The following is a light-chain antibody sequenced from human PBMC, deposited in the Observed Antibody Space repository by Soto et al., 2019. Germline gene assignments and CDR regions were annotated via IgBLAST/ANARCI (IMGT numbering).Light chain of an antibody. CDR1: EPIRNTY. CDR3: QQYADSPLT. Sequence: EIVLTQSPDTLSLSPGERATLSCRTSEPIRNTYVAWYQQQPGQAPRLLIYGASSRAIGIPDRFSGSGSGTDFNLTISRLGPEDFALYYCQQYADSPLTFGGGTKVDIK. J-gene: IGKJ4*01. V-gene: IGKV3-20*01. CDR2: GAS.